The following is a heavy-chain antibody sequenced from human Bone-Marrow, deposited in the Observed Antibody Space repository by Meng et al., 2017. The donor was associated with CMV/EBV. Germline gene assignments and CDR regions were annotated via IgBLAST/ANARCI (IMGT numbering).Heavy chain of an antibody. CDR2: INHSGST. CDR3: ARKGIPKCSNTSCYHPNLFDP. V-gene: IGHV4-34*01. D-gene: IGHD2-2*01. CDR1: GGSFSGYY. Sequence: SETLSLTCAVHGGSFSGYYWSWIRQPPGKGLEWIGEINHSGSTNYNPSLKSRVTISVDTSKNQFSLKLSSVTAADTAVHYCARKGIPKCSNTSCYHPNLFDPWGQGTLVTVSS. J-gene: IGHJ5*02.